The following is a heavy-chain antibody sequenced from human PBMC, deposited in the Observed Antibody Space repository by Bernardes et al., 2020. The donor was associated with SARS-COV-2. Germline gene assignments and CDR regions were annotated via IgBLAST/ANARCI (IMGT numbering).Heavy chain of an antibody. D-gene: IGHD6-19*01. CDR2: IWYDGSTK. CDR3: ARGSGNYYFDN. V-gene: IGHV3-33*01. CDR1: GFTFNTYG. Sequence: GGSLRLSCAASGFTFNTYGMHWVRRAPDKGLEWVAVIWYDGSTKYYADSVKGRFTISRDNSKNTLYLQMNSPRVEDTAVYYCARGSGNYYFDNWGQGTPVTVSS. J-gene: IGHJ4*02.